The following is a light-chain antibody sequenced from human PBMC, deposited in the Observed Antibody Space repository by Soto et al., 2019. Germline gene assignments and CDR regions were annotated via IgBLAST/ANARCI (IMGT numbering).Light chain of an antibody. J-gene: IGKJ2*01. Sequence: EIVLTQSPGTLSLSPGERATLSCRASQSVSGTYLAWYQHRSGQAPRLLIYGASNRATGIPDRFSGYGSGTDLTLAVSRLEPEDSAVYYCQQFVMSPPGYTFGQGTKLEIK. CDR2: GAS. CDR1: QSVSGTY. CDR3: QQFVMSPPGYT. V-gene: IGKV3-20*01.